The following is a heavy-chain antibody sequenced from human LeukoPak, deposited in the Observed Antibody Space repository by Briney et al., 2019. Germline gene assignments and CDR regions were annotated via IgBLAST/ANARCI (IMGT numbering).Heavy chain of an antibody. D-gene: IGHD5-18*01. Sequence: GASVKVSCKASGGTFSSYAISWVRRAPGQGLEWMGGIIPIFGTANYAQKFQGRVTITADESTSTAYMELSSLRSEDTAVYYCARAGPGVRYSYGYSPYSAYYYGMDVWGQGTTVTVSS. J-gene: IGHJ6*02. CDR3: ARAGPGVRYSYGYSPYSAYYYGMDV. CDR1: GGTFSSYA. V-gene: IGHV1-69*13. CDR2: IIPIFGTA.